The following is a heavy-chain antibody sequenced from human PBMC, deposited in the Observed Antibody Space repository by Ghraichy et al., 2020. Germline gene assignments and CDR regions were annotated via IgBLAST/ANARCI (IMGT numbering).Heavy chain of an antibody. V-gene: IGHV3-23*01. CDR2: ISGGGDDT. CDR3: ARYCIDTSCQWGSDYGMDV. D-gene: IGHD2-2*01. CDR1: GFTFSTYA. J-gene: IGHJ6*02. Sequence: LSLTCAASGFTFSTYAMSWVRQAPGKGLKWVSAISGGGDDTYYADSVKGRLTISRDNSKNTVYLQMNSLRAEDTAVYYCARYCIDTSCQWGSDYGMDVWGQGTTVTVSS.